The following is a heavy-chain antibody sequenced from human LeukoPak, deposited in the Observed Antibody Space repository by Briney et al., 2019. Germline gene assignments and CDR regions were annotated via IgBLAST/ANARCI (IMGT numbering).Heavy chain of an antibody. CDR1: GYTFIAYY. J-gene: IGHJ5*01. CDR2: INPNSGGT. Sequence: ASVKVSCKASGYTFIAYYIHWVRQAPGQGPEWMGWINPNSGGTNYAQKFQGRVTMTRDTSITTAYMELSRLRSDDAAVYYCARTLTAAGSDSWGQGTLVTVSS. CDR3: ARTLTAAGSDS. V-gene: IGHV1-2*02. D-gene: IGHD6-13*01.